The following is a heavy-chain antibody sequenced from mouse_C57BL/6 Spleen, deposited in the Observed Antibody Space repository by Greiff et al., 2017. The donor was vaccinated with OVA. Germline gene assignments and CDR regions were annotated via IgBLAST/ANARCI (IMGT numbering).Heavy chain of an antibody. Sequence: QVQLQQSGPGLVAPSQSLSITCTVSGFSLTSYAISWVRQPPGKGLEWLGVIWTGGGTNYNSALKSRLSISKDNSKSQVFLKMNSLQTDDTARYYCARNWGYGSSYYFDYWGQGTTLTVSS. J-gene: IGHJ2*01. CDR2: IWTGGGT. V-gene: IGHV2-9-1*01. D-gene: IGHD1-1*01. CDR1: GFSLTSYA. CDR3: ARNWGYGSSYYFDY.